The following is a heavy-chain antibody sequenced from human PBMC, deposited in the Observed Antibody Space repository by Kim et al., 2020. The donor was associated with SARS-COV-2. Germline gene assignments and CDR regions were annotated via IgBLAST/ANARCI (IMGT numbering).Heavy chain of an antibody. CDR1: GFTFSDYY. V-gene: IGHV3-11*01. CDR3: ARDSYLGELSLSEYYFDY. D-gene: IGHD3-16*02. CDR2: ISSSGSSI. Sequence: GGSLRLSCAASGFTFSDYYMSWIRQAPGKGLEWISYISSSGSSIYYADSVKGRFAISRDNARNSLYLQMDSLRAEDTALYYCARDSYLGELSLSEYYFDYWGQGTRVTVSS. J-gene: IGHJ4*02.